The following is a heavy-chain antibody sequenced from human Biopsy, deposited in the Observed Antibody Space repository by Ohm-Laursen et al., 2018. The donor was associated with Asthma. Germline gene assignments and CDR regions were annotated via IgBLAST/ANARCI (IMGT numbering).Heavy chain of an antibody. V-gene: IGHV1-69*13. J-gene: IGHJ4*02. CDR1: GGTFNTYV. Sequence: SVKVSCKSLGGTFNTYVIGWVRQAPGQGLEWMGGINSVFGTTTYPQKFQDRVTITADDSTSTVYMELSSLRSEDAAVYYCARKAGSCISRTCYSLDFWGQRTLVTVSS. CDR3: ARKAGSCISRTCYSLDF. CDR2: INSVFGTT. D-gene: IGHD2-2*01.